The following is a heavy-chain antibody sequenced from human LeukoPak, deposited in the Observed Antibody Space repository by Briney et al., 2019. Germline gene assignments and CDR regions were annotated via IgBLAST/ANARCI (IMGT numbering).Heavy chain of an antibody. V-gene: IGHV4-4*07. CDR3: ARMYYDFWSGPDGRWFDP. CDR1: GGSISSYY. D-gene: IGHD3-3*01. Sequence: SETLSLTCTVSGGSISSYYWSWIRQPAGKGLEWIGRIYTSGSTNYNPSLKSRVTMSVDTSKNQFSLKLSSVTAADTAVYYCARMYYDFWSGPDGRWFDPWGQGTLVTVSS. CDR2: IYTSGST. J-gene: IGHJ5*02.